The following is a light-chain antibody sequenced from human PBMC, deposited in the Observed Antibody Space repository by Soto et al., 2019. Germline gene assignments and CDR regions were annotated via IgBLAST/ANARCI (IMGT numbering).Light chain of an antibody. CDR3: QSHDSSLNSWV. CDR2: GNT. J-gene: IGLJ3*02. V-gene: IGLV1-40*01. Sequence: QSVLTQPPSMSGAPGQRVTISCTGSSSNIGAGYDVHWYQLLPGTAPKLLIYGNTNRPSGVPDRFSGSKSGTSASLAITGLRAEDEADDYCQSHDSSLNSWVFGGGTQLTVL. CDR1: SSNIGAGYD.